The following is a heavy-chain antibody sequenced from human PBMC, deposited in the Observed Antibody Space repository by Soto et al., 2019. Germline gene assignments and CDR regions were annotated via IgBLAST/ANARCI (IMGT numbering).Heavy chain of an antibody. CDR3: ARPPNYDFWSGYYESCMDV. D-gene: IGHD3-3*01. V-gene: IGHV5-51*01. CDR1: GYSFTSYW. CDR2: IYPGDSDT. J-gene: IGHJ6*02. Sequence: GESLKISCKGSGYSFTSYWIGWVRQMPGKGLEWMGIIYPGDSDTRYSPSFQGQVTISADKSISTAYLQWSSLKASDTAMYYCARPPNYDFWSGYYESCMDVWGQGTTVTVSS.